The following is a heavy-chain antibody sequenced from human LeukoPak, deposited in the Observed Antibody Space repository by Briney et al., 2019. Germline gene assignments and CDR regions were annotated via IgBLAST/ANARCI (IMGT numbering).Heavy chain of an antibody. Sequence: PSETLSLTCAVYGGSFSGYYWSWIRQPPGKGLEWIGETNHSGSTNYNPSLKSRVTISVDTSKNQFSLKLSSVTAADTAVYYCASSYYYGSGSYYKRWGQGTLVTVSS. CDR1: GGSFSGYY. CDR2: TNHSGST. CDR3: ASSYYYGSGSYYKR. V-gene: IGHV4-34*01. J-gene: IGHJ4*02. D-gene: IGHD3-10*01.